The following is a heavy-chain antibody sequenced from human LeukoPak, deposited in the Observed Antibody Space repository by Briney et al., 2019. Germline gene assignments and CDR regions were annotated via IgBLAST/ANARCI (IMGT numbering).Heavy chain of an antibody. CDR2: VSGSGGST. V-gene: IGHV3-23*01. D-gene: IGHD3-10*01. CDR1: GFIFSSYA. J-gene: IGHJ4*02. CDR3: AKGWDLCFEKT. Sequence: PGGSLRLSCAASGFIFSSYAMSWVRQAPGKGLEWVSVVSGSGGSTYYADSVKGRFTISRDNSKNTVYLQMNSLRAEDTAVYYCAKGWDLCFEKTGGQGTLVTVSS.